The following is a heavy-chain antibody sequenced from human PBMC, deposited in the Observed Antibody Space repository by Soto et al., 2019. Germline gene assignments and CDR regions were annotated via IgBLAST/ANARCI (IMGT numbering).Heavy chain of an antibody. J-gene: IGHJ4*02. CDR1: GFTFTSYG. Sequence: ASVKVSCKASGFTFTSYGINWMRQAPGQGIEWMGLISPYNANTHYAQKLQGRVSMTTDTSTNTAYMELRSLRSDDTAVYYCARSHSYCGADCFDYWGQGTLVTVSS. D-gene: IGHD2-21*01. CDR2: ISPYNANT. V-gene: IGHV1-18*01. CDR3: ARSHSYCGADCFDY.